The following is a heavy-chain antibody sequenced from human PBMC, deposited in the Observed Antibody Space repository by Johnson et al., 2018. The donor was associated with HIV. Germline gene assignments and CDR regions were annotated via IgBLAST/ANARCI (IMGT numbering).Heavy chain of an antibody. D-gene: IGHD2-2*01. V-gene: IGHV3-30-3*01. CDR1: GFTFISYA. CDR2: ISYDGSNK. CDR3: ARNGLIPAAKGVAVDI. Sequence: QVQLVESGGGVVHPGRSLRLSCAASGFTFISYAMHWVRQAPGKGLEWVAVISYDGSNKYYADSVKGRFTISRDNSKNTLYVQMNSLRDEDTAVYYCARNGLIPAAKGVAVDIWGQGTTVTVSS. J-gene: IGHJ3*02.